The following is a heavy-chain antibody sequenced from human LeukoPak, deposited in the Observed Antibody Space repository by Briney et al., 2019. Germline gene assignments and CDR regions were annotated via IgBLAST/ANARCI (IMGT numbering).Heavy chain of an antibody. Sequence: SETLSLTCAVSGGSISSSCYYWSWLRPPAGQGLEGVVRNYTSGSTNYNPSLKSRVTMSVDTSKNQFSLKLSSVTAADTAVYYCARETHYYVWGSYRSSFDYWGQGTLVTVSS. CDR3: ARETHYYVWGSYRSSFDY. CDR1: GGSISSSCYY. CDR2: NYTSGST. V-gene: IGHV4-61*02. J-gene: IGHJ4*02. D-gene: IGHD3-16*02.